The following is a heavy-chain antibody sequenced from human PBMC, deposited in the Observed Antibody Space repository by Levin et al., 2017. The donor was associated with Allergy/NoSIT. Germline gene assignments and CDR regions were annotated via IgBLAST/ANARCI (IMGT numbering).Heavy chain of an antibody. D-gene: IGHD6-13*01. J-gene: IGHJ4*02. Sequence: GGSLRLSCAASGFTFSSYSMNWVRQAPGKGLEWVSSISSSSSYIYYADSVKGRFTISRDNAKNSLYLQMNSLRAEDTAVYYCARDARQLVREEDGYWGQGTLVTVSS. V-gene: IGHV3-21*01. CDR2: ISSSSSYI. CDR1: GFTFSSYS. CDR3: ARDARQLVREEDGY.